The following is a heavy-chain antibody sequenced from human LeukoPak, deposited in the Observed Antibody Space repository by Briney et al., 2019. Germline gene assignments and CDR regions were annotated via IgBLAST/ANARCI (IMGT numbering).Heavy chain of an antibody. CDR3: ASALLGYCSGGSCLEGAFDI. V-gene: IGHV1-18*01. CDR1: GYTFTSYG. Sequence: ASVKVSCKASGYTFTSYGISWVRQAPGQGLEWMGWISAYNGNTNYAQKLQGRVTMTTDTSTSTAYMELRSLRSDDTAVYYCASALLGYCSGGSCLEGAFDIWGQGTMVTVSS. D-gene: IGHD2-15*01. CDR2: ISAYNGNT. J-gene: IGHJ3*02.